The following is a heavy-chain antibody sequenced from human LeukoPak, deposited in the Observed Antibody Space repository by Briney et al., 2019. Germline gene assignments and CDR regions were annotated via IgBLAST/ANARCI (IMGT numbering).Heavy chain of an antibody. CDR1: GFTFSDYY. V-gene: IGHV3-11*04. D-gene: IGHD2-8*01. J-gene: IGHJ6*03. Sequence: GGSLRLSCVASGFTFSDYYMSWIRQAPGKGLEWVSYIRSSGTTIHYADSVKGRFTISRDNAKNSLYLQMNSLRAEDTAVYYCARVLGCTNGVCPYYYYYMDVWGKGTTVTVSS. CDR2: IRSSGTTI. CDR3: ARVLGCTNGVCPYYYYYMDV.